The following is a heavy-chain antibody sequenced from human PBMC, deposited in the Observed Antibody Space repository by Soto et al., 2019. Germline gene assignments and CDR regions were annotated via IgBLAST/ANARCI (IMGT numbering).Heavy chain of an antibody. CDR1: GFTFSSYS. J-gene: IGHJ4*02. V-gene: IGHV3-30-3*01. CDR2: ISTDGSTK. Sequence: QVHLVESGGGVVQPGTSLRLSCAASGFTFSSYSMHWVRQSPGRGLEWVAVISTDGSTKYYADSVQGRFTISRDDSKNTVSLQMTSLRSEDTAVYYCARDGGYQPSRSDYWGQGSLVTVSS. D-gene: IGHD2-2*01. CDR3: ARDGGYQPSRSDY.